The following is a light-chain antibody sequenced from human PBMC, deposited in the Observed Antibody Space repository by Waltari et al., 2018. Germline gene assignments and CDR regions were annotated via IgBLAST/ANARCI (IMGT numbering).Light chain of an antibody. CDR2: EVT. J-gene: IGLJ2*01. CDR3: SSYAGSNYVA. Sequence: QSALTQPPSASGSPGPSVTLSCTGTSSHIGGYNYVSWYQQRPGKAPKLLIYEVTKRPSGVPDRFSGSKSANTASLTVSGLQAEDEADYYCSSYAGSNYVAFGGGTKLTVL. V-gene: IGLV2-8*01. CDR1: SSHIGGYNY.